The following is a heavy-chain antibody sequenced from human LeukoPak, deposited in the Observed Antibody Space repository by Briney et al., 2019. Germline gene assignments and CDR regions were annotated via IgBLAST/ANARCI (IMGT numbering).Heavy chain of an antibody. V-gene: IGHV4-34*01. J-gene: IGHJ5*02. CDR1: GGSFSGYY. CDR2: INHSGST. CDR3: ARYCSSTSCYRFSWFDP. Sequence: KPSETLSLTCAVYGGSFSGYYWSWIRQPSGKGLEWIGEINHSGSTNYNPSLKSRVTISVDTSKNQFSLKLSSVTAADTAVYYCARYCSSTSCYRFSWFDPWGQGTLVTVSS. D-gene: IGHD2-2*01.